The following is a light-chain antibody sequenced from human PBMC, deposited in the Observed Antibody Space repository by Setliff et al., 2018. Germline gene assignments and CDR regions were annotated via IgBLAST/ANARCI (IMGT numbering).Light chain of an antibody. CDR2: QVT. CDR1: RSDVGGYNY. J-gene: IGLJ1*01. Sequence: QSALAQPPSASGSPGQSVTISCTGTRSDVGGYNYVSWYQQHPGKAPKLMIYQVTQRPSGVPDRFSGSKSGDTASLTVSGLQAEDEADYYCSSYEGTNNFVFGTGTKVTVL. V-gene: IGLV2-8*01. CDR3: SSYEGTNNFV.